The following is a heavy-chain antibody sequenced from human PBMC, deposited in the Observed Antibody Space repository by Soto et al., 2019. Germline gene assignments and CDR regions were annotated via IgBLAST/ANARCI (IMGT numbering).Heavy chain of an antibody. CDR2: INPSGGST. V-gene: IGHV1-46*01. CDR1: GYTFTSYY. D-gene: IGHD5-12*01. J-gene: IGHJ6*02. Sequence: ASVKVSCKASGYTFTSYYMHWVRQAPGQGLEWMGIINPSGGSTSYAQKFQGRVTMTRDTSTSTVYMELSSLRSEDTPVYSCVIGFIVATMHHYYYYVMDVWGQGTTVTVSS. CDR3: VIGFIVATMHHYYYYVMDV.